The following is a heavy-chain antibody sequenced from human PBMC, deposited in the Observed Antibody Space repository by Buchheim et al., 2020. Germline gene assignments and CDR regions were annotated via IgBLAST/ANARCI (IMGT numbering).Heavy chain of an antibody. J-gene: IGHJ4*02. Sequence: EVQLVQPGAEMKEPGESLKISCEGSGYTFDNYWIGWVRQMPGKGLEWMGIIYPGDSVTRNSPSFQGQVIISADKSTRTAYPQWNSLKASDTAMYYCARLGTDGYFFDHWGQGT. CDR1: GYTFDNYW. CDR2: IYPGDSVT. D-gene: IGHD5-24*01. V-gene: IGHV5-51*01. CDR3: ARLGTDGYFFDH.